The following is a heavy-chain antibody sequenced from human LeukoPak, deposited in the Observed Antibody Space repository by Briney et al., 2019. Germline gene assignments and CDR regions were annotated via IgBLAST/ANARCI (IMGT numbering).Heavy chain of an antibody. V-gene: IGHV4-59*01. CDR2: IYYSGST. J-gene: IGHJ4*02. Sequence: YPSETLSLTCTVSGGPISSYHWSWIRQPPGKGLEWIGYIYYSGSTNYNPSLKSRVTISVDTSKDHFSLKLRSVTAADTAVYYCARVTGYMIEDYFDYWGQGTLLTVSS. D-gene: IGHD3-9*01. CDR3: ARVTGYMIEDYFDY. CDR1: GGPISSYH.